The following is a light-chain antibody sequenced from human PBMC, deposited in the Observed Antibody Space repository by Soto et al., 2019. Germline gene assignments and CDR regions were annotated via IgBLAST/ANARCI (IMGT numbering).Light chain of an antibody. V-gene: IGLV2-8*01. J-gene: IGLJ2*01. CDR2: EVS. CDR1: SSDVGGYNY. CDR3: SSYAGSTVV. Sequence: QSVLTQPPSASGSPGQSVTISCTGTSSDVGGYNYVSWYQQHPGKAPKLMIYEVSKRHSGVPDRFSGSKSGNTASLTVSGLQAEDEADYYCSSYAGSTVVFGGGIKLTVL.